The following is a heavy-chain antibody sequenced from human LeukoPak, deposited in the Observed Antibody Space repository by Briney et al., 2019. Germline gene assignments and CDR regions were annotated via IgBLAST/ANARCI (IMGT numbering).Heavy chain of an antibody. J-gene: IGHJ4*02. D-gene: IGHD6-6*01. V-gene: IGHV3-74*01. CDR2: ISPTGSTT. CDR3: ARGPNSNWSGLDF. Sequence: GGSLRLSCTASGFSFSGHWMHWARQLPGKGLVWVSRISPTGSTTSYADSVKGLFTVSRDNAKNTLYLQVNNLRAEDTAVYYCARGPNSNWSGLDFWGQGTLLTVSS. CDR1: GFSFSGHW.